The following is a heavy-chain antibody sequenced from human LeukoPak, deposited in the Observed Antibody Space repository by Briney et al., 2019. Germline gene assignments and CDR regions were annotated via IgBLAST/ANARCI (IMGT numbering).Heavy chain of an antibody. CDR1: GFSFSDAW. CDR2: LKSKTDGGTT. D-gene: IGHD3-22*01. V-gene: IGHV3-15*01. J-gene: IGHJ4*02. Sequence: PGGSLRLSCTASGFSFSDAWMRWVRQAPGKGLEWVGRLKSKTDGGTTDYAAPVKGRFTISRDDSKNTLYLQMNSLKTEDTAVYYCTTGYYYDSLGFDYWGQGTLVTVSS. CDR3: TTGYYYDSLGFDY.